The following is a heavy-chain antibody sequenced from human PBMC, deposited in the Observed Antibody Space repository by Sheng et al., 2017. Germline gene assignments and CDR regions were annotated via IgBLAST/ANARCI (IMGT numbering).Heavy chain of an antibody. Sequence: QMQLQESGPRLVKPLETLSLICTVSGGSISSSSYYWAWIRQPPGKGLDWIGTIYYSGTTYYNPSLESRLTISVDTSKNQFSLKLSSVTAADTAVYYCARVSTAAVTRVDYWGQGTLVTVSS. D-gene: IGHD2-21*02. V-gene: IGHV4-39*07. CDR2: IYYSGTT. J-gene: IGHJ4*02. CDR3: ARVSTAAVTRVDY. CDR1: GGSISSSSYY.